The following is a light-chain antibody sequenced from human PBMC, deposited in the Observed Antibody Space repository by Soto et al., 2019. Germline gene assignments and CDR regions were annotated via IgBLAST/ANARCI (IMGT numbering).Light chain of an antibody. J-gene: IGKJ1*01. Sequence: DIQMTQSPTSLSASVGDRVTISCRASQNIRSYLNWYQQIPGKAPNLLIYATSILQTGVPSRFSGSGSGTDFTLTINVLQPEDVATYYCQQGYTTRWTFGQGTKVDIK. CDR2: ATS. CDR3: QQGYTTRWT. CDR1: QNIRSY. V-gene: IGKV1-39*01.